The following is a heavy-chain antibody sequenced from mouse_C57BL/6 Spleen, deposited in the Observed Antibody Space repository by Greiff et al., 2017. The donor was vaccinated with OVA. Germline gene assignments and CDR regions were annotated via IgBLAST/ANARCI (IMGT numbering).Heavy chain of an antibody. Sequence: QVQLQQPGAELVKPGASVKLSCKASGYTFTSYWITWVKQRPGHGLEWIGDIYPGSGSTNYNEKFKSKATLTVDTSSSPAYMQLSSLTPEDSAVYYWARLSNEYVVPPYLVYWGQGTTLTVSS. CDR3: ARLSNEYVVPPYLVY. D-gene: IGHD5-1*01. CDR1: GYTFTSYW. J-gene: IGHJ2*01. V-gene: IGHV1-55*01. CDR2: IYPGSGST.